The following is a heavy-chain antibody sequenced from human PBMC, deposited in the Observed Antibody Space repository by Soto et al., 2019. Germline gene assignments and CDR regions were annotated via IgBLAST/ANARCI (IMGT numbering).Heavy chain of an antibody. CDR1: GFTFSSYG. D-gene: IGHD6-19*01. CDR3: ARDSIAVAQYYFDY. Sequence: GGSLRLSCAASGFTFSSYGTHWVRQAPGKGLEWVAVIWYDGSNKYYADSVKGRFTISRDNSKNTLYLQMNSLRAEDTAVYYCARDSIAVAQYYFDYWGQGTLVTVSS. V-gene: IGHV3-33*01. CDR2: IWYDGSNK. J-gene: IGHJ4*02.